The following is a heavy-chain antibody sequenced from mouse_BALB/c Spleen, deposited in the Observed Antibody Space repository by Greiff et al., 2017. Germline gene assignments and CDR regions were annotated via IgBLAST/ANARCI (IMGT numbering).Heavy chain of an antibody. CDR3: VRTGFLKNWYFDV. V-gene: IGHV10-1*02. Sequence: EVQLVESGGGLVQPKGSLKLSCAASGFTFNTYAMNWVRQAPGKGLEWVARIRSKSNNYATYYADSVKDRFTISRDDSQSMLYLQMNNLKTEDTAMDYCVRTGFLKNWYFDVWGAGTTVTVSS. D-gene: IGHD3-1*01. CDR2: IRSKSNNYAT. J-gene: IGHJ1*01. CDR1: GFTFNTYA.